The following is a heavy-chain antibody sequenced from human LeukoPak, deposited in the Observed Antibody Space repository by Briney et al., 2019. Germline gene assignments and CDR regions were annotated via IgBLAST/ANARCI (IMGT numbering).Heavy chain of an antibody. D-gene: IGHD1-26*01. CDR2: ISGSGGST. Sequence: GGSLRLSCAASVFTFSSYSMSWVRQAPWKGLEWVSAISGSGGSTYYADSVKGRFTISRDNSKNTLYLQMNSLRAEDTAVYYCAKTVGLANYYYYYGMDVWGQGTTVTVSS. CDR1: VFTFSSYS. V-gene: IGHV3-23*01. J-gene: IGHJ6*02. CDR3: AKTVGLANYYYYYGMDV.